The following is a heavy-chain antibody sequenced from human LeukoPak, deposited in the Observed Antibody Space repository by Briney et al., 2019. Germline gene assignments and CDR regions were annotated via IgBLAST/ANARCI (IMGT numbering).Heavy chain of an antibody. Sequence: SETLSLTCAVSGGSISSGGYSWSWIRQPPGKGLEWIGYIYYSGSTYYNPSLKSRVTISVDTSKNQFSLKLSSVTAADTAVYYCARDSVGSGSYYYYYMDVWGKGTTVTVSS. V-gene: IGHV4-61*08. CDR3: ARDSVGSGSYYYYYMDV. CDR2: IYYSGST. CDR1: GGSISSGGYS. D-gene: IGHD3-10*01. J-gene: IGHJ6*03.